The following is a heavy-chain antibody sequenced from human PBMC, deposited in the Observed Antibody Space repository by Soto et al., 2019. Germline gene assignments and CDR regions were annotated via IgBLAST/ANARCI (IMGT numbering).Heavy chain of an antibody. J-gene: IGHJ4*02. D-gene: IGHD6-6*01. V-gene: IGHV1-2*04. Sequence: ASVKVSCKASGYTFTGYYMHWVRQAPGQGLEWMGWINPNSGGTNYAQKFQGWVTMTRDTSISTAYMELSRLRSEDTAVYYCATVDVRSSIAARRAFGYYFDYWGQGTLVTVSS. CDR2: INPNSGGT. CDR1: GYTFTGYY. CDR3: ATVDVRSSIAARRAFGYYFDY.